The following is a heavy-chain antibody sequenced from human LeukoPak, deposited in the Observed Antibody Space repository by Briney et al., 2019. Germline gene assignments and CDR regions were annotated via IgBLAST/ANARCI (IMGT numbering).Heavy chain of an antibody. CDR3: AREYYYDSSGYYFQDAFDI. Sequence: PGGSLRLSCAASGFTFSSYSMNWVRQAPGKGLEWVSSISSSSSYIYYADSVKGRFTISRDNAKNSLYLQMNSLRAEDTAVYYCAREYYYDSSGYYFQDAFDIWGQGTMVTVSS. V-gene: IGHV3-21*01. CDR2: ISSSSSYI. J-gene: IGHJ3*02. CDR1: GFTFSSYS. D-gene: IGHD3-22*01.